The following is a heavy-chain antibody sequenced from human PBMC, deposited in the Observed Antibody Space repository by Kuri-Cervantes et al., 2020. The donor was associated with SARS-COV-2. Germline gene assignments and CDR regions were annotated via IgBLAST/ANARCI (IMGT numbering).Heavy chain of an antibody. V-gene: IGHV3-30-3*01. Sequence: GESLKISCTASGFNYLNYAMHWVRQAPGTGLEWVAVVSYNGTNKYYADSVKGRFTISRDNSRNIVYLQMNSLRAEDTAVYYCAKDGTGENYDAFDIWGQGTMVTVSS. CDR3: AKDGTGENYDAFDI. J-gene: IGHJ3*02. CDR2: VSYNGTNK. D-gene: IGHD7-27*01. CDR1: GFNYLNYA.